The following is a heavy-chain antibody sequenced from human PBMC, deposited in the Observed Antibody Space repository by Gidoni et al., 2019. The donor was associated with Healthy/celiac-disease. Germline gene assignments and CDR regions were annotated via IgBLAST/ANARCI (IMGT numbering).Heavy chain of an antibody. CDR3: AKDNSLSSGWRYNFDY. D-gene: IGHD6-19*01. CDR1: GFTFSSYA. J-gene: IGHJ4*02. Sequence: EVQLLESGGGLVQPGGSLRLSCAASGFTFSSYAMSWVRQAPGKGLEWVSAISGSGGSTYYADSVKGRFTISRDNSKNTLYLQMNSLRAEDTAVYYCAKDNSLSSGWRYNFDYWGQGTLVTVSS. CDR2: ISGSGGST. V-gene: IGHV3-23*01.